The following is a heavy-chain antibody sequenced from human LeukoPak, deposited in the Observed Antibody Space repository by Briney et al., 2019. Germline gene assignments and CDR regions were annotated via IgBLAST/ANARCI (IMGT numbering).Heavy chain of an antibody. CDR2: ISSSGSNK. D-gene: IGHD1-26*01. J-gene: IGHJ4*02. Sequence: TGGSLRLSCAASGFTFRSYEMNWVRQAPGKGLEWVSYISSSGSNKYYADYVKGRFTISRDNGKNSLYLQMNSLRAENTAVYHCARAMLVGATTFDYWGQGTLVTVSS. V-gene: IGHV3-48*03. CDR1: GFTFRSYE. CDR3: ARAMLVGATTFDY.